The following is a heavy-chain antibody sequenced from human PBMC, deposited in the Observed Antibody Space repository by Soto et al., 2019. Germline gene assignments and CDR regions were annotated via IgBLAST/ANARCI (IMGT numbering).Heavy chain of an antibody. CDR2: ISSSSTFI. Sequence: GGSLRLSCAASGFTFNSYSMNWVRQAPGKGLEWVSSISSSSTFIYDADSVKGRFSISRDNAKNSLFLQMNSLRAEDTAVYFCARGRTNGYSYYGMDVWGQGTTVTVSS. CDR3: ARGRTNGYSYYGMDV. V-gene: IGHV3-21*01. D-gene: IGHD2-8*01. CDR1: GFTFNSYS. J-gene: IGHJ6*02.